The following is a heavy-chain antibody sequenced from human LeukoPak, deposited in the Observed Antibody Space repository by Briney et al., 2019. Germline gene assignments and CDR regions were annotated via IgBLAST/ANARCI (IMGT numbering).Heavy chain of an antibody. V-gene: IGHV1-2*02. CDR2: INPNSGGT. CDR3: ASQYCSSTSCSRAKEYYYYMDV. D-gene: IGHD2-2*01. J-gene: IGHJ6*03. Sequence: ASVKVSCKASGYTFTGYYMHWVRQAPGQGLEWMGWINPNSGGTNYAQKFQGRVTMTRDTSISTAYMELSRLRSDDTAVYYYASQYCSSTSCSRAKEYYYYMDVWGKGTTVTVSS. CDR1: GYTFTGYY.